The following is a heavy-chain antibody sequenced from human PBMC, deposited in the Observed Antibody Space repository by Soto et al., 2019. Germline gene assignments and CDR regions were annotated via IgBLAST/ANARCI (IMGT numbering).Heavy chain of an antibody. V-gene: IGHV3-7*01. Sequence: EVQLVESGGGLVQPGGSLRLSCEASAFTLSSYWMSWVRQAPGKGLEWVANIKPDGSETYYVDSVKGRFTITRDNTKYSLYLQMSTLRPEDTAIYYCARDYEFGFDICGQGTLVTVSS. J-gene: IGHJ3*02. CDR1: AFTLSSYW. CDR3: ARDYEFGFDI. CDR2: IKPDGSET. D-gene: IGHD3-22*01.